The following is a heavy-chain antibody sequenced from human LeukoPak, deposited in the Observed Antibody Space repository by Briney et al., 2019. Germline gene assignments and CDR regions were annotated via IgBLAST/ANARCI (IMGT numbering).Heavy chain of an antibody. V-gene: IGHV3-21*01. CDR2: ISSSSSYI. D-gene: IGHD3-9*01. CDR3: ARATTYDILTGYFDY. J-gene: IGHJ4*02. CDR1: GFTFSSYT. Sequence: AGGSLRLSCAASGFTFSSYTMNWVRQAPGKGLEWVSSISSSSSYIYYAESVKGRFTMSRDNAKNSLYLQMNSLRAEDTAVYYCARATTYDILTGYFDYWGQGTLVTVSS.